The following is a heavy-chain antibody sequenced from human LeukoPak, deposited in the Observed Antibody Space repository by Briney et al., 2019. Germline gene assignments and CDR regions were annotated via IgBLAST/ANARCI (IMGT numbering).Heavy chain of an antibody. CDR2: IYYSGST. CDR1: GGSISSGGYY. Sequence: PSETLSLTCTVSGGSISSGGYYWSWIRQHPGKGLEWIGYIYYSGSTYYNPSLKSRVTISVDTSKNQFSLKLSSVTAADTAVYYCARARGYGSGSYGHLEIHEFDGMDVWGQGTTVTVSS. V-gene: IGHV4-31*03. CDR3: ARARGYGSGSYGHLEIHEFDGMDV. D-gene: IGHD3-10*01. J-gene: IGHJ6*02.